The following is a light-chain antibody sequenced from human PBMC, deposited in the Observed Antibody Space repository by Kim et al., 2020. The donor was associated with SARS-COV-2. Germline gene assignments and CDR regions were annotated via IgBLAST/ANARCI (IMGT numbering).Light chain of an antibody. J-gene: IGLJ3*02. V-gene: IGLV3-1*01. CDR3: QAWDSSTGV. CDR1: KLGDKY. Sequence: SYELTQPPSVSVSPGQTVSITCSGDKLGDKYACWYQQKPGQSPVLVIYQDSKRPSGIPERFSGSNSGNTATLTISGTQAMDEADYYCQAWDSSTGVFGGGTQLTDL. CDR2: QDS.